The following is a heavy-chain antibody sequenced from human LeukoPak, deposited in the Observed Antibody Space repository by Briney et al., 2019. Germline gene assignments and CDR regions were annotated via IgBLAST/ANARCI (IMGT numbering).Heavy chain of an antibody. Sequence: GGSLRLSCATSGFTFSTNAMSWVRQAPGKGLEWISAIGSGGTPIYYADSVRGRLTISRDNFKSTLYLQMNSLRVDDTAVYFCAKADYYFDHWGQGTLVTVSS. J-gene: IGHJ4*02. CDR2: IGSGGTPI. V-gene: IGHV3-23*01. CDR3: AKADYYFDH. CDR1: GFTFSTNA.